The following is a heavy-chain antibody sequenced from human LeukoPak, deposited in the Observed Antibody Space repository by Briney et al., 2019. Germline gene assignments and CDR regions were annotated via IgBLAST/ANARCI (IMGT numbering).Heavy chain of an antibody. CDR1: GGSISSYY. V-gene: IGHV4-59*01. Sequence: PLETLSLTCTVSGGSISSYYWSWIRQPPGKGLEWIGYIYYSGSTNYNPSLKSRVTISVDTSKNQFSLKLSSVTAADTAVYYCARGGGYSYGSWVYFDYWGQGTLENVSS. CDR2: IYYSGST. D-gene: IGHD5-18*01. J-gene: IGHJ4*02. CDR3: ARGGGYSYGSWVYFDY.